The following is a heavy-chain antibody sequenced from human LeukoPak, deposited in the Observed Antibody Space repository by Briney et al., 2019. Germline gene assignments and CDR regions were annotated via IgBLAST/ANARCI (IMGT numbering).Heavy chain of an antibody. CDR2: IYYSGST. V-gene: IGHV4-59*01. CDR1: GGSINDYY. Sequence: SETLSLTCSVSGGSINDYYWSWIRQPPGKGLEWIGSIYYSGSTDYNPSLKSRVTISVETSKNQFSLKLSSVTAADTAVYYCARVVASTSIDSWGQGTLVTVSS. J-gene: IGHJ4*02. CDR3: ARVVASTSIDS. D-gene: IGHD2-15*01.